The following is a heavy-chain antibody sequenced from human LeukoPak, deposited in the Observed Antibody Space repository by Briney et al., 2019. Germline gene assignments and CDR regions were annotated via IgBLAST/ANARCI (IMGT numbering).Heavy chain of an antibody. CDR2: INPSGGST. CDR3: ARTYSSSDEFDY. Sequence: ASVKVSCKASGYTFTNYYIHWLRQAPAQGLEWMGIINPSGGSTTYAQKFQGRVAMTRDTSTSRVYMEVSSLRSEDTAEYYCARTYSSSDEFDYWGQGTLVTVSS. CDR1: GYTFTNYY. J-gene: IGHJ4*02. D-gene: IGHD6-13*01. V-gene: IGHV1-46*01.